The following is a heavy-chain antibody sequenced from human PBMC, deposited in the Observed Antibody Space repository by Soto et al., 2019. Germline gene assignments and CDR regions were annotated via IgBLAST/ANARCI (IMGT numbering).Heavy chain of an antibody. CDR2: IWYDGSNK. CDR3: ARDGLLRPPAPTYDSSGYYVDY. CDR1: GFTFSSYG. J-gene: IGHJ4*02. D-gene: IGHD3-22*01. Sequence: GGSLRLSCAASGFTFSSYGMHWVRQAPGKGLEWVAVIWYDGSNKYYADSVKGRFTISRDNSKNTLYLQMNSLRAEDTAVYYCARDGLLRPPAPTYDSSGYYVDYWGQGTLVTVSS. V-gene: IGHV3-33*01.